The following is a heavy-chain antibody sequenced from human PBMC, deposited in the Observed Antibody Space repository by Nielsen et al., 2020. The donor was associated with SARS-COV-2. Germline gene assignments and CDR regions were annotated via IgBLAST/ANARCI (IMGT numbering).Heavy chain of an antibody. J-gene: IGHJ3*02. V-gene: IGHV4-4*07. CDR2: IFPTGNT. CDR1: GGSISSYY. Sequence: SETLSLTCTVSGGSISSYYWSWIRQPAGKGLEWIGRIFPTGNTNYNPSLKSRVTISVDTSKNQFSLKVTSVTAADTAVYYCARAPDIVQVPTATPIWGQGALVTVST. D-gene: IGHD2-15*01. CDR3: ARAPDIVQVPTATPI.